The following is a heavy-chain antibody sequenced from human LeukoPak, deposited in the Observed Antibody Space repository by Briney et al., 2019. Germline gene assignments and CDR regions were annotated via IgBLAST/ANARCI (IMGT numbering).Heavy chain of an antibody. Sequence: GGSLRLSCAASGFTFSSYGMHWVRQAPGKGLEWVAVISYDGSNKYYADSVKGRFTISRGNSKNTLYLQMNSLRAEDTAVYYCAKDPGYSYGYYYGMDVWGQGTTVTVSS. D-gene: IGHD5-18*01. CDR1: GFTFSSYG. J-gene: IGHJ6*02. V-gene: IGHV3-30*18. CDR2: ISYDGSNK. CDR3: AKDPGYSYGYYYGMDV.